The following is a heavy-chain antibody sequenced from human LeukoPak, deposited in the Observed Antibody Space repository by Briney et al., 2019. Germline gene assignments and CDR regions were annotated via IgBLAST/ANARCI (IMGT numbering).Heavy chain of an antibody. J-gene: IGHJ4*02. Sequence: GGSLRLSCAASGFTFSSYSMNWVRQAPGKGLEWVSAMNSNSYYIYYADSVKGRFTISRDNAKNSLYLQMNSVRAEDTAVYHCVRADGRSYGLFDSWGRGTLVIVSS. V-gene: IGHV3-21*01. CDR3: VRADGRSYGLFDS. D-gene: IGHD5-18*01. CDR1: GFTFSSYS. CDR2: MNSNSYYI.